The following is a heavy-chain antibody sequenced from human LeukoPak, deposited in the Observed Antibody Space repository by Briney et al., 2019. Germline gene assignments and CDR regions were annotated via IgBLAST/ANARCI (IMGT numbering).Heavy chain of an antibody. V-gene: IGHV4-59*01. D-gene: IGHD2-15*01. Sequence: PSETLSLTCTVSGGSISSYYWSWIRQPPGKGLEWIGYIYYSGSTNYNPSLKSRVTISVDTSKNQFSLKLSSVTAADTAVYYCARLYCSGGSCYPYYYHYGMDVWGKGTTVTVSS. CDR1: GGSISSYY. J-gene: IGHJ6*04. CDR3: ARLYCSGGSCYPYYYHYGMDV. CDR2: IYYSGST.